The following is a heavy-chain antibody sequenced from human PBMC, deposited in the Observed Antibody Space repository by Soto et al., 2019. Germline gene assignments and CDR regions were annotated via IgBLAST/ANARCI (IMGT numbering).Heavy chain of an antibody. CDR1: GYTFTSYA. J-gene: IGHJ2*01. V-gene: IGHV1-3*01. CDR2: INAGNGNT. D-gene: IGHD1-26*01. CDR3: ARGGSLYWYFDL. Sequence: QVQLVQSGAEVKKPGASVKVSCKASGYTFTSYAMHWVRQAPGQRLEWMGWINAGNGNTKYSQKCRGSVIITRDTSASTAYMELSSLRSEDTAVYYCARGGSLYWYFDLWGRGTLVTVSS.